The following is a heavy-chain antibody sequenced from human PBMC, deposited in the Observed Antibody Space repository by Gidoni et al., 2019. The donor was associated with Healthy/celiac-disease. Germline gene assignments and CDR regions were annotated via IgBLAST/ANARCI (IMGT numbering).Heavy chain of an antibody. D-gene: IGHD2-8*02. J-gene: IGHJ5*02. Sequence: QVQLVQSGAEVKKPGASVKVSCKASGYTFTSYGISSVRQAPGQGLEWMGWINAYNGNNNHAQKLQGRVTMTTDTSTSTAYMELRSLRSDDTAVYYCAREWGYVLSVNWFDPWGQGTLVTVSS. V-gene: IGHV1-18*01. CDR1: GYTFTSYG. CDR2: INAYNGNN. CDR3: AREWGYVLSVNWFDP.